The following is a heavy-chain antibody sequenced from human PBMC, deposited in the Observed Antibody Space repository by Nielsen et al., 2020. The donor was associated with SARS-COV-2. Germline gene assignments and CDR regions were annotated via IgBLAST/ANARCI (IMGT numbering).Heavy chain of an antibody. D-gene: IGHD1-26*01. V-gene: IGHV3-30*03. Sequence: GGSLRLSCAASGFTFSSYGMHWVRQAPGKGLEWVAVISYDGSNKYYADSVKGRFTISRDNSKNTLYLQMNSLRAEDTAVYYCARVPYSGSYYGYFDYWGQGTLVTVSS. CDR1: GFTFSSYG. CDR3: ARVPYSGSYYGYFDY. J-gene: IGHJ4*02. CDR2: ISYDGSNK.